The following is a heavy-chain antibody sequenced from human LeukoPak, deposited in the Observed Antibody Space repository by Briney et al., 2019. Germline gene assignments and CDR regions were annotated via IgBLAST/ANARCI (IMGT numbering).Heavy chain of an antibody. D-gene: IGHD6-19*01. CDR2: IYYSGST. Sequence: PSETLSLTCTVSGGPISSYYWSWIRQPPGKGLEWIGYIYYSGSTNYNPSLKSRVTISVDTSKNQFSLKLSSVTAADTAVYYCARAGYSSGWSSFGYWGQGTLVTVSS. V-gene: IGHV4-59*01. CDR3: ARAGYSSGWSSFGY. J-gene: IGHJ4*02. CDR1: GGPISSYY.